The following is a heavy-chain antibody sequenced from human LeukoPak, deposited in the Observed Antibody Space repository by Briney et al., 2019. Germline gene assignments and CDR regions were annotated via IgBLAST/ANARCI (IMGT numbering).Heavy chain of an antibody. CDR1: GFTFRNHA. CDR3: ARRGYYDSSGYDY. J-gene: IGHJ4*02. D-gene: IGHD3-22*01. CDR2: ISGSSSDI. V-gene: IGHV3-21*01. Sequence: GGSLRLSCAASGFTFRNHAMNWVRQAPGKGLEWVSSISGSSSDIYYADSVKGRFTISRDNAKNSLYLQMNSLRAEDTAVYYCARRGYYDSSGYDYWGQGTLVTVSS.